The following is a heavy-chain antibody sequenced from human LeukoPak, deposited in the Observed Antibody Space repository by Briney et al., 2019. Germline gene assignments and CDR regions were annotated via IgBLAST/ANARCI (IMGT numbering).Heavy chain of an antibody. CDR2: IKQDGSEK. J-gene: IGHJ3*02. Sequence: PGGSLRLSCAASGFTFSSYWMSWVRQAPGKRLEWVANIKQDGSEKYYVDSVKGRFTISRDNAKNSLYLQMNSLRAEDTAVYYCARSRGNFYGAFDIWGQGTMVTVSS. CDR1: GFTFSSYW. CDR3: ARSRGNFYGAFDI. V-gene: IGHV3-7*01. D-gene: IGHD2/OR15-2a*01.